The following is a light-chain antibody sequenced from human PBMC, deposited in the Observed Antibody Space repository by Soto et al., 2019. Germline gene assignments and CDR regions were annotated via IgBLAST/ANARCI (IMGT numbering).Light chain of an antibody. Sequence: QCALTKPPSASGTHGQRVTISCSGSSSNIGSNTVNWYQQLPGTAPKLLIYSNNQRPSGVPDRFSGSKSGTSASLAISGLQSEDEADYYCAEWDDCLNGYVFGTGTKVTVL. J-gene: IGLJ1*01. V-gene: IGLV1-44*01. CDR1: SSNIGSNT. CDR2: SNN. CDR3: AEWDDCLNGYV.